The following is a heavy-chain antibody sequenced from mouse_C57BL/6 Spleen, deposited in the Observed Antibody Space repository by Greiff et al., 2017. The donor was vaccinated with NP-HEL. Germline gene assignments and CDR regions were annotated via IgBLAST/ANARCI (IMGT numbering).Heavy chain of an antibody. CDR1: GYTFTDYE. Sequence: QVQLQQSGAELVRPGASVTLSCKASGYTFTDYEMHWVKQTPVHGLEWIGAIDPETGGTAYNQKFKGKAILTADKSSSTAYMELRSLTSEESGVYYCTRTHGGYDYAMDDWGQGTSVTVSS. J-gene: IGHJ4*01. CDR3: TRTHGGYDYAMDD. D-gene: IGHD2-2*01. CDR2: IDPETGGT. V-gene: IGHV1-15*01.